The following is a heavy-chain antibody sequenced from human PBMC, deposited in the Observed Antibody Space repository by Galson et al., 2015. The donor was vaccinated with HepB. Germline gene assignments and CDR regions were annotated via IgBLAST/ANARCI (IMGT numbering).Heavy chain of an antibody. CDR3: ARIQNYDILTGYSVGAFDI. D-gene: IGHD3-9*01. J-gene: IGHJ3*02. CDR1: GFSLSTSGMC. Sequence: PALVKPTQTLTLTCTFSGFSLSTSGMCVSWIRQPPGKALEWLALIDWDDDKYYSTSLKTRLTISKDTSKNQVVLTMTNMDPVDTATYYCARIQNYDILTGYSVGAFDIRGQGTMVTVAS. CDR2: IDWDDDK. V-gene: IGHV2-70*01.